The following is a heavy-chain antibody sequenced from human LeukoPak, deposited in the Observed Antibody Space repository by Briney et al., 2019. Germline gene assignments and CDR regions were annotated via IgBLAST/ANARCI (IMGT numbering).Heavy chain of an antibody. CDR2: IYYSGST. Sequence: KTSETLSLTCTVSGGSISSSSYYWGWIRQPPGKGLEWIGSIYYSGSTYYNPSLKSRVTISVDTSKNQFSLKLSSVAAADTAVYYCGAGTDNYSSYNGRNFWGQGTTVTVSS. CDR3: GAGTDNYSSYNGRNF. CDR1: GGSISSSSYY. D-gene: IGHD1/OR15-1a*01. V-gene: IGHV4-39*01. J-gene: IGHJ6*02.